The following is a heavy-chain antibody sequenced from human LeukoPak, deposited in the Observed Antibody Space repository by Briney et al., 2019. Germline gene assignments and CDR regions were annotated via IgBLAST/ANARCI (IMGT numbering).Heavy chain of an antibody. CDR1: GGSISSSSYY. V-gene: IGHV4-39*07. Sequence: SETLSLTCTVSGGSISSSSYYWGWIRQPPGKGLEWIGEINHSGSTNYNPSLKSRVTISVDTSKNQFSLKLSSVTAADTAVYYCARPNSYYYDSSGYYWANWGQGTLVTVSS. CDR2: INHSGST. J-gene: IGHJ4*02. D-gene: IGHD3-22*01. CDR3: ARPNSYYYDSSGYYWAN.